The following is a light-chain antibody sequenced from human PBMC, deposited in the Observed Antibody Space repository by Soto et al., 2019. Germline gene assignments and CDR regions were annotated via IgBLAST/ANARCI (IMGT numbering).Light chain of an antibody. J-gene: IGLJ2*01. Sequence: QSVLTQPPSASGTPGQRVTISCSGSSSNIGSNYVYWYQQLPGTAPKLLIYRNNQRPSGVPDRFSGSKSGTSASLAISGLRYEDEADYYCAAWDDSLSGRLVFGGGTQLTVL. CDR2: RNN. V-gene: IGLV1-47*01. CDR1: SSNIGSNY. CDR3: AAWDDSLSGRLV.